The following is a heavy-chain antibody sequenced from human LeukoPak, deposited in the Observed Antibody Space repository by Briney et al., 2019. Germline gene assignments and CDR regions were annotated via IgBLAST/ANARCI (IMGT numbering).Heavy chain of an antibody. CDR2: IYSSGST. CDR1: GFSVRSNY. V-gene: IGHV3-53*01. D-gene: IGHD6-19*01. J-gene: IGHJ4*02. Sequence: GGSLRLSCEAPGFSVRSNYMSWVRQAPGKGLEWVSVIYSSGSTYYADSVKGRFTISRDNSKNMVYLQMNSLRDEDTAVYYCARDSSGWYYFDSWGQGTLVTVSS. CDR3: ARDSSGWYYFDS.